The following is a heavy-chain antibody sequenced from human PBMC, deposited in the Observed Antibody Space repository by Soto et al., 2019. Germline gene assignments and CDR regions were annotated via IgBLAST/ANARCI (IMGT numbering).Heavy chain of an antibody. Sequence: GESLKISCKGSGYSFNSYWISWVRQMPRKGMAWMGRIDPSNSYNNYSPSFQGHVTISADKSFSTAYLLWSSLKPADTAMHYCARRGSGYYYHYGMDVWGQGTTVTVSS. V-gene: IGHV5-10-1*01. J-gene: IGHJ6*02. CDR3: ARRGSGYYYHYGMDV. CDR2: IDPSNSYN. D-gene: IGHD2-15*01. CDR1: GYSFNSYW.